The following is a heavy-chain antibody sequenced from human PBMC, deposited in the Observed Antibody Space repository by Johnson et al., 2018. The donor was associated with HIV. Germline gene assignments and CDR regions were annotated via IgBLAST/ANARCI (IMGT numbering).Heavy chain of an antibody. D-gene: IGHD3-16*01. J-gene: IGHJ3*01. CDR2: IWYDGSNK. CDR3: AKSTYDNTWFDAFDV. V-gene: IGHV3-33*06. Sequence: QVQLVESGGGVVQPGRSLRLSCAASGFTFSSYGMHWVRQAPGKGLEWVAVIWYDGSNKYYADSVKGRFTISRDNSKNTLYLQMNSLRAEDMAVYYCAKSTYDNTWFDAFDVWGQGTMDTVSS. CDR1: GFTFSSYG.